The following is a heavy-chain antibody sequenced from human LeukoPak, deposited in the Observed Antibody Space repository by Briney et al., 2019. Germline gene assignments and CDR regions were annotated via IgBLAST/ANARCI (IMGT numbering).Heavy chain of an antibody. J-gene: IGHJ5*02. CDR1: GFTFSDYY. CDR2: ISGSGGST. Sequence: PGGSLRLSCAASGFTFSDYYMSWIRQAPGKGLEWVSAISGSGGSTYYADSVKGRFTISRDNSKNTLYLQMNSLRAEDTAVYYCAKEGTYSSSWYNWFDPWGQGTLVTVSS. V-gene: IGHV3-23*01. CDR3: AKEGTYSSSWYNWFDP. D-gene: IGHD6-13*01.